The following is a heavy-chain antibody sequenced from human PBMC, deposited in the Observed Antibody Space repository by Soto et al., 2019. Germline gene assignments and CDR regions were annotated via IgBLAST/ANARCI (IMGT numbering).Heavy chain of an antibody. D-gene: IGHD3-9*01. Sequence: PSETLSLTCTVSGGSISSYYWSWIRQPPGKGLEWIGYIYYSGSTNYNPSLKSRVTISVDTSKNQFSLKLSSVTAADTAVYYCARSPILTGYYKGTNFDYWGQGTLVTVSS. CDR1: GGSISSYY. V-gene: IGHV4-59*01. J-gene: IGHJ4*02. CDR3: ARSPILTGYYKGTNFDY. CDR2: IYYSGST.